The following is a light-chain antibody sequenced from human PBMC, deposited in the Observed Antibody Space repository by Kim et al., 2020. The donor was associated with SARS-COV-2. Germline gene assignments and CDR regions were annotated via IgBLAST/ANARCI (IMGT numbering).Light chain of an antibody. CDR2: GSS. J-gene: IGKJ1*01. V-gene: IGKV1-12*01. CDR1: QGIGPC. CDR3: QQGTTFPWT. Sequence: VGDTVTLTCLSSQGIGPCLAWYQQMPGNAPKLLISGSSDSETGVPSRFSGSGSGTDFTLTIISLQPEDFATYYCQQGTTFPWTFGPGTKVDIK.